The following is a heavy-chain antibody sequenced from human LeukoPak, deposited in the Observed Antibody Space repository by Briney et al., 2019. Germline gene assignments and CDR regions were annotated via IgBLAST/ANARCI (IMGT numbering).Heavy chain of an antibody. CDR1: GGSLSTSSYY. J-gene: IGHJ4*02. Sequence: SETLSLTCTVSGGSLSTSSYYWGWIRQPPGKGLEWLGSIYYSGSTYYNPSLKSRVTISVDTSKNQFSLKLSSVTAADTAVYYCARHSSVLPFDYWGQGTLVAVSS. CDR3: ARHSSVLPFDY. V-gene: IGHV4-39*01. CDR2: IYYSGST. D-gene: IGHD3-10*01.